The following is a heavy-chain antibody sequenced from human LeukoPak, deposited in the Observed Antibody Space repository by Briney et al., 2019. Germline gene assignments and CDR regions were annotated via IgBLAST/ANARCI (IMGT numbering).Heavy chain of an antibody. D-gene: IGHD3-22*01. J-gene: IGHJ4*02. CDR2: ISHTGDT. V-gene: IGHV4-34*01. CDR3: ARERYNSTGYVDS. CDR1: GGSFSRYY. Sequence: PSETLSLTCAVYGGSFSRYYYNWIRQSPGKGLEWIGEISHTGDTNYSPSLMSRVTISIDTPKSQFSLNLSSVTAADTAVYFCARERYNSTGYVDSWGQGTLVTVSS.